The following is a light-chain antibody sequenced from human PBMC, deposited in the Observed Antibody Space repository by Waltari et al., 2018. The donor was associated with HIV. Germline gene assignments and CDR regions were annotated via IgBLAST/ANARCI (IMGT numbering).Light chain of an antibody. CDR1: SNDVGGYKY. CDR3: SSYASTSTRV. Sequence: QSALTQPASVSGSPGQSITISCTGTSNDVGGYKYVSWYQQHPGKAPKVVIYEVSNRPSGVSHRFSGSKSGNTASLTISGLQAEDEADYYCSSYASTSTRVFGGGTKLTVL. CDR2: EVS. J-gene: IGLJ3*02. V-gene: IGLV2-14*01.